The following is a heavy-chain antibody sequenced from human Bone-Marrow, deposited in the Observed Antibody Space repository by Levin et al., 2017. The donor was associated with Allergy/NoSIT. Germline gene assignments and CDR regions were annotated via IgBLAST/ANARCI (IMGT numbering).Heavy chain of an antibody. D-gene: IGHD6-19*01. CDR3: ARGAFDSSGWYFDY. CDR1: GGSISSYY. J-gene: IGHJ4*02. CDR2: IYYSGST. Sequence: SETLSLTCTVSGGSISSYYWSWIRQPPGKGLEWIGYIYYSGSTTYNPSLKSRVTISVDTSKNQFSLKLSSVTAADTAVYYCARGAFDSSGWYFDYWGQGTLVSVSS. V-gene: IGHV4-59*01.